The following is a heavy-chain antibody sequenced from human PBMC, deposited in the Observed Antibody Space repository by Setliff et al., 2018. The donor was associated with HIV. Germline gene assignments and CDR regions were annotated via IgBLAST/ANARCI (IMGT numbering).Heavy chain of an antibody. CDR2: INHSGST. D-gene: IGHD2-21*02. CDR3: ARGFPSVTGINSFDP. J-gene: IGHJ5*02. V-gene: IGHV4-34*01. CDR1: GGSLSGYY. Sequence: SETLSLTCAVYGGSLSGYYWSWIRQPPGKGLEWSGEINHSGSTNYNPSLKSRVTISVDTSKNQFSLKLSSVTAADTAVYYCARGFPSVTGINSFDPWGKGTLVTVSS.